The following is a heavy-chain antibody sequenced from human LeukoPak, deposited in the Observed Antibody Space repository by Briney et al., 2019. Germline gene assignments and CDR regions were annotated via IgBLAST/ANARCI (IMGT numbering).Heavy chain of an antibody. CDR3: VYGPNPDFFDD. CDR2: IHYSGST. CDR1: GGPISSSRYY. Sequence: SSETLSLTCTVPGGPISSSRYYWGWIRQPPGKGLEWIGSIHYSGSTYYNPSLKSRVTISVDTSKNQFSLELRSVTAADTAVYFCVYGPNPDFFDDWGQGTLVTVSS. D-gene: IGHD2-8*01. V-gene: IGHV4-39*07. J-gene: IGHJ4*02.